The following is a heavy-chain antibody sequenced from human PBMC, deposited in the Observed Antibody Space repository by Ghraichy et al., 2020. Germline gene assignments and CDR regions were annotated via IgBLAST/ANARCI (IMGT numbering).Heavy chain of an antibody. V-gene: IGHV3-9*01. Sequence: GGSLRLSCAASGFTLDDYAMHWVRQAQGRGLEWVSGISGNSRYVDYAGSGRGRFTISRDNAKNSLYLQVNSLRAEDTALYYCAKDMSADLGEDDYYGMDVWGQGTTVTVSS. J-gene: IGHJ6*02. CDR3: AKDMSADLGEDDYYGMDV. CDR2: ISGNSRYV. D-gene: IGHD3-10*01. CDR1: GFTLDDYA.